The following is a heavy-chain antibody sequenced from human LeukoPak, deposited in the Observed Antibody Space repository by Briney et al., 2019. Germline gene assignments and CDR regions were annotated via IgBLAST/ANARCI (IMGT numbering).Heavy chain of an antibody. D-gene: IGHD4-17*01. V-gene: IGHV1-8*01. Sequence: ASVKVSCKASGYTFTSYDINWVRQATGQGLEWMGWMNPNSGNTGYAQKFRGRVTITRNTSISTAYMELSSLRSEDTAVYYCARGQPTSYGDYFDYWGQGTLVTVSS. CDR1: GYTFTSYD. CDR3: ARGQPTSYGDYFDY. J-gene: IGHJ4*02. CDR2: MNPNSGNT.